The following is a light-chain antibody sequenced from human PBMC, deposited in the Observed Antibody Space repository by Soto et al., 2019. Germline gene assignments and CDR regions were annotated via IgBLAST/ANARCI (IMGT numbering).Light chain of an antibody. CDR3: CSYAGSSTFHYV. J-gene: IGLJ1*01. V-gene: IGLV2-23*02. Sequence: QSVLTQAASVSGSPGQSISISCTGTSSDVGSYNLVSWYQQHPGKAPKLMIYEVSKRPSGVSNRFSGSKSGNTASLTISGLQAEDEADYYCCSYAGSSTFHYVFGTGTKVTAL. CDR1: SSDVGSYNL. CDR2: EVS.